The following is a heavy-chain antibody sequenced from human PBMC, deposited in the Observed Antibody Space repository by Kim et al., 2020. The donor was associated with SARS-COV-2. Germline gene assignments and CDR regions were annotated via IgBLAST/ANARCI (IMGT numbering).Heavy chain of an antibody. CDR2: ISDTSTTK. CDR1: GFTFTYYT. Sequence: GGSLRLSCVASGFTFTYYTMNWVRQAPGKGLEWVSYISDTSTTKHYADPVRGRFTISRDNAKNSVYLEMNSLRGEDTAVYYCARVHYFDSSGNAPRAAFDIWGQGTMVTVSS. CDR3: ARVHYFDSSGNAPRAAFDI. J-gene: IGHJ3*02. V-gene: IGHV3-48*04. D-gene: IGHD3-22*01.